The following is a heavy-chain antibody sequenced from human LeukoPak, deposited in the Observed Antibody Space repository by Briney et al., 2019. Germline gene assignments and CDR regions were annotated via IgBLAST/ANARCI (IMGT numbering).Heavy chain of an antibody. Sequence: GGSLRLSCAASGFTFSSYGMHWVRQAPGKGLEWVAVISYDGSNKYYADSVKGRFTISRDNSKNTLYLQMNSLRAEDTAVYYCAKEIEGFGVVIIRGYYYGMDVWGQGTTVTVSS. CDR3: AKEIEGFGVVIIRGYYYGMDV. D-gene: IGHD3-3*01. CDR2: ISYDGSNK. CDR1: GFTFSSYG. V-gene: IGHV3-30*18. J-gene: IGHJ6*02.